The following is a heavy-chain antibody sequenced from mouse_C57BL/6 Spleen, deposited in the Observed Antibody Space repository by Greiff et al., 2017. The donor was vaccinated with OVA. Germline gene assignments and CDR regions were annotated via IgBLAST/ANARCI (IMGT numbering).Heavy chain of an antibody. D-gene: IGHD1-1*01. CDR1: GFTFSSYA. J-gene: IGHJ2*01. CDR3: ARDPRYYGSSYPPFDY. CDR2: ISDGGSYT. Sequence: EVKVVESGGGLVKPGGSLKLSCAASGFTFSSYAMSWVRQTPEKRLEWVATISDGGSYTYYPDNVKGRFTISRDNAKNNLYLQMSHLKSEDTAMYYCARDPRYYGSSYPPFDYWGQGTTLTVSS. V-gene: IGHV5-4*01.